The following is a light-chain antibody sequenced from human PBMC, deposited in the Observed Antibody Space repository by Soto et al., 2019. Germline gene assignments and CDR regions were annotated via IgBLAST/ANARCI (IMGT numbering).Light chain of an antibody. J-gene: IGLJ1*01. CDR1: SRDVGGYNY. Sequence: QSALTQPRSVSGSPGQSVTISFTGTSRDVGGYNYVSWDQQHPGKAPTLLIYDVTKRPSGVSDRFSGSKSGNTASLTIAGLQPEDEVDYYCCSYAGRFTYVFGTGTKLTVL. CDR3: CSYAGRFTYV. V-gene: IGLV2-11*01. CDR2: DVT.